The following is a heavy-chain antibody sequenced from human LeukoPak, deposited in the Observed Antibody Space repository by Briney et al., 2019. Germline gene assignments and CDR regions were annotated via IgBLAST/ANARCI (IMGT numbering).Heavy chain of an antibody. CDR3: ARPRSERGSYYDGAFDI. V-gene: IGHV1-46*01. CDR1: GYTFTTYY. J-gene: IGHJ3*02. Sequence: ASVKVSCKASGYTFTTYYMHWVRQAPGQGLEWMGIINPSGGSTSYAQKFQGRITMTRDVSTSTVYMDLSSLRSEDTAVYYCARPRSERGSYYDGAFDIWGQGTMVTVSS. D-gene: IGHD1-26*01. CDR2: INPSGGST.